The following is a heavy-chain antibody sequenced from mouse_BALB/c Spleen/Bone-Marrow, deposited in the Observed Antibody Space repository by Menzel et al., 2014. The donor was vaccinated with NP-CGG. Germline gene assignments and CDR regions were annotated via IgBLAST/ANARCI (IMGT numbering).Heavy chain of an antibody. CDR1: GFNIKDTY. J-gene: IGHJ4*01. CDR3: ARPIFL. Sequence: EVMLVESGAELVKPGASVKLSCTASGFNIKDTYMHWVKQRPEQGLEWIGRIDPANGNTKYDPKSQGKATITADTSSNTAYLQLSSLTSEDTAVYYCARPIFLWGQGTSVTVSS. CDR2: IDPANGNT. V-gene: IGHV14-3*02.